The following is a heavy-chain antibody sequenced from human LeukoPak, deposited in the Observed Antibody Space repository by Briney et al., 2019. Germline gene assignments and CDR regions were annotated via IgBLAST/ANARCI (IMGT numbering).Heavy chain of an antibody. D-gene: IGHD6-13*01. V-gene: IGHV1-69*13. CDR1: GGTFSSYA. J-gene: IGHJ4*02. CDR3: ASSQRAYSSSWNY. Sequence: ASVKVSCTASGGTFSSYAISWVRQAPGQGLEWMGGIIPIFGTANYAQKFQGRVTITADESTSTAYMELSSLRSEDTAVYYCASSQRAYSSSWNYWGQGTLVTVSS. CDR2: IIPIFGTA.